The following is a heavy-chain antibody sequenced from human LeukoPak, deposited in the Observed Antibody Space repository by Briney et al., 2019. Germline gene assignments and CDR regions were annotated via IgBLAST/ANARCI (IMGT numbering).Heavy chain of an antibody. CDR2: IKHDGSEK. V-gene: IGHV3-7*01. CDR3: AREIVVVVAANHYFDY. Sequence: PGGSLSLSCAVSGCTISSYWKSWVRHAQGQGLELVANIKHDGSEKYYVDSVKGRFTISRDNAKNTLYLQMNSMSAEDTAVYYCAREIVVVVAANHYFDYWGQGTLVTVSS. CDR1: GCTISSYW. J-gene: IGHJ4*02. D-gene: IGHD2-15*01.